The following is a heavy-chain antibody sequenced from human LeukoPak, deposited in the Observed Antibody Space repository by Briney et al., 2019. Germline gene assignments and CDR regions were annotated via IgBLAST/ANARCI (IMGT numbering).Heavy chain of an antibody. CDR1: GYTFTSYY. D-gene: IGHD1-1*01. CDR3: AREREGLNAFDP. Sequence: ASVKVSCKASGYTFTSYYMHWVRQAPGQGLEWMGIINPSGGSTSYAQKFQGRVTMTRDTSISTAYMELSRLRSDDTAVYYCAREREGLNAFDPWGQGTLVTVSS. V-gene: IGHV1-46*01. J-gene: IGHJ5*02. CDR2: INPSGGST.